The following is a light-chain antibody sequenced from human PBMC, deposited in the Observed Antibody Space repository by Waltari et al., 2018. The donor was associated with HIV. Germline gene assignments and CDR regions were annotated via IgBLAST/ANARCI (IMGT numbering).Light chain of an antibody. J-gene: IGLJ3*02. CDR1: RSNIGRNY. V-gene: IGLV1-47*01. CDR3: ASWDDNLSGWV. Sequence: QSVLTQPPSASGTPGQSVSISCSGSRSNIGRNYVYWYQHLPATTPKVVIYRSDQRPSGVPDRFSGSNSGTSASLAISGLRSEDEAHYYCASWDDNLSGWVFGGGTKLTVL. CDR2: RSD.